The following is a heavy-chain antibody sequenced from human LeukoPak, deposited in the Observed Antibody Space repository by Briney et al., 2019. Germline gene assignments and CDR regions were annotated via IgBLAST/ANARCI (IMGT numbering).Heavy chain of an antibody. CDR1: GFTFSNSG. Sequence: PGGSLRLSCAASGFTFSNSGMHRVRQAPGKGLEWVAVIWYDGSNEYYADAVKGRFIISRDNSKNTVHLQMNSLRVEDTSVYYCAREISMFVNAFDLWGQGTLVAVSS. V-gene: IGHV3-33*01. CDR2: IWYDGSNE. D-gene: IGHD3-10*02. J-gene: IGHJ3*01. CDR3: AREISMFVNAFDL.